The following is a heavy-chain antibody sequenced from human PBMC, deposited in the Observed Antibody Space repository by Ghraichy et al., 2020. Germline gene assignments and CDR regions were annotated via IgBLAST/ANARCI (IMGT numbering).Heavy chain of an antibody. J-gene: IGHJ4*01. Sequence: GGSLRLSCAASGFSFDDYAMHWVRQAPGKGLEWVSGINWNGGMIEYADSVKGRFTISRDNAKKSLHLQMNSLRPEDTALYHCVKDISATVHGHLDYWGHGTLVTVTS. D-gene: IGHD5-18*01. CDR3: VKDISATVHGHLDY. CDR1: GFSFDDYA. V-gene: IGHV3-9*01. CDR2: INWNGGMI.